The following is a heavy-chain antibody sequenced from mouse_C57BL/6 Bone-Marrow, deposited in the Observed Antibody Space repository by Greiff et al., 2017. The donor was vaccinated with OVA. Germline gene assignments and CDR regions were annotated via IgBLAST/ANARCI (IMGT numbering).Heavy chain of an antibody. Sequence: EVKVVESGGGLVKPGGSLKLSCAASGFTFISYAMSWVRQTPEKRLEWVATISDGGSYTYYPDNVKGRFTISRDNAKNNLYLQMSHLKSEDTAMYYCARWDDYDAAYWGQGTLVTVSA. CDR2: ISDGGSYT. CDR1: GFTFISYA. D-gene: IGHD2-4*01. CDR3: ARWDDYDAAY. J-gene: IGHJ3*01. V-gene: IGHV5-4*03.